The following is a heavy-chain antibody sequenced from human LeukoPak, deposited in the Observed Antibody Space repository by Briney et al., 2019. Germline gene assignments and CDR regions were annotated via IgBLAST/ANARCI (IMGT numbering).Heavy chain of an antibody. Sequence: GRSLRLSCAASGFTFSSYGMHWVRQAPGKGLEWVANIKQDGSEKYYVDSVKGRFTISRDNAKNSLYLQMNSLRAEDTAVYYCARDLTVRCSGGSCYSAFDYWGQGTLVTVSS. D-gene: IGHD2-15*01. CDR3: ARDLTVRCSGGSCYSAFDY. CDR2: IKQDGSEK. V-gene: IGHV3-7*01. CDR1: GFTFSSYG. J-gene: IGHJ4*02.